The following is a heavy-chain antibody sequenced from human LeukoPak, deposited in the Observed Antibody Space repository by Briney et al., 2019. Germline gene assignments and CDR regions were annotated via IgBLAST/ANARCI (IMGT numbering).Heavy chain of an antibody. J-gene: IGHJ5*02. D-gene: IGHD3-9*01. CDR3: ARRRGSYYDILTGQNNWFDP. CDR2: IYYSGST. CDR1: GGSISSYY. Sequence: PSETLSLTCTVSGGSISSYYWGWIRQPPGKGLEWIGSIYYSGSTYYNPSLKSRVTISVDTSKNQFSLKLSSVTAADTAVYYCARRRGSYYDILTGQNNWFDPWGQGTLVTVSS. V-gene: IGHV4-39*01.